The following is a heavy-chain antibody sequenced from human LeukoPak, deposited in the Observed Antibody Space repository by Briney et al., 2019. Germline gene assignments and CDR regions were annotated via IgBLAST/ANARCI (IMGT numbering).Heavy chain of an antibody. CDR1: GGSISSSSYC. V-gene: IGHV4-39*07. Sequence: EPSETLSLTCTVSGGSISSSSYCWSWIRQSPGKGLEWIGEINHIGTTDYNPSLKSRVTISVDTSKNQFSLKLASVTAADTAVYYCARGPKPRIVGAAIYNYYGTDVWGQGTTVTVSS. J-gene: IGHJ6*02. CDR2: INHIGTT. D-gene: IGHD1-26*01. CDR3: ARGPKPRIVGAAIYNYYGTDV.